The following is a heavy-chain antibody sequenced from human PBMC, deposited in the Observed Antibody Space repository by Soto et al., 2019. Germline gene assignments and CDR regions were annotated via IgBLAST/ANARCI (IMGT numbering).Heavy chain of an antibody. Sequence: EVQLVESGGGLVQPGGSLRLSCAASGFTVSGNYMSWVRQAPGQGLEWVSVIYAAGSTYYIDSVNGRFTISRDNSKNTLYLQMNSLRAEDTAVYYCASDIFKTGATGVFDIWGRGTRVTVSS. CDR2: IYAAGST. V-gene: IGHV3-66*01. J-gene: IGHJ3*02. CDR3: ASDIFKTGATGVFDI. CDR1: GFTVSGNY. D-gene: IGHD1-1*01.